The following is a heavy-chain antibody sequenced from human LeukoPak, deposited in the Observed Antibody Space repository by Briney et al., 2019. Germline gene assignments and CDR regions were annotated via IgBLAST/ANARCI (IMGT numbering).Heavy chain of an antibody. J-gene: IGHJ4*02. CDR3: ARQAAFDRSEGQFDY. CDR2: IYNSVTT. Sequence: SETLSLTCTVSGGSISNHYWSWIRQPPGKGLEWIGYIYNSVTTNYNPSLKSRVTISVDTSKNQFSLKLASVTAADTAVYYCARQAAFDRSEGQFDYWGQGTLVTVSS. V-gene: IGHV4-59*11. D-gene: IGHD3-9*01. CDR1: GGSISNHY.